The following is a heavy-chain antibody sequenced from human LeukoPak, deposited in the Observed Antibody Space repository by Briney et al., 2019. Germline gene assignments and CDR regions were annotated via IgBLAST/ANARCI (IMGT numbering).Heavy chain of an antibody. CDR3: AKSRATSGYYSDY. J-gene: IGHJ4*02. D-gene: IGHD3-22*01. Sequence: GGSLRLSCAASGFTFSSYAMHWVRQAPGKGLEWVAVISYDGSNKYYADSVKGRFTISRANSKNMLFLEMNSLRAEDTAVYYCAKSRATSGYYSDYWGQGTLVTVSS. CDR2: ISYDGSNK. V-gene: IGHV3-30*04. CDR1: GFTFSSYA.